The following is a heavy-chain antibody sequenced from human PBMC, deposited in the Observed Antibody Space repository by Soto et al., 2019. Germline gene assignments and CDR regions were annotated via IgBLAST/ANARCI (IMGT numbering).Heavy chain of an antibody. V-gene: IGHV1-69*06. CDR1: GGTFSSYA. J-gene: IGHJ4*02. CDR2: IIPIFGTA. Sequence: SVKVSCKASGGTFSSYAISWVRQAPGQGLEWMGGIIPIFGTANYAQKFQGRVTITADKSTSTAYMELSSLRSEDTAVYYCARGLSGSYLTYFDYWGQGTLVTVSS. CDR3: ARGLSGSYLTYFDY. D-gene: IGHD1-26*01.